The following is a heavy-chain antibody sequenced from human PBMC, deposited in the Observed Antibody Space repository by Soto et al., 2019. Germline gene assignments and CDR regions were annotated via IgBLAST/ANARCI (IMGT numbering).Heavy chain of an antibody. Sequence: QVQLQESDAGLVKASQTLSLTCTVSGGSVSSGAYYWTWIRQRPGKGLEWIGYIYYSGSTYYSPSLKSRLSISLDTSKNQFSLRLNSVTAADTAMYYCARARLRAVYAFDIWGQGTMVTVSS. D-gene: IGHD5-12*01. V-gene: IGHV4-31*03. CDR3: ARARLRAVYAFDI. CDR2: IYYSGST. CDR1: GGSVSSGAYY. J-gene: IGHJ3*02.